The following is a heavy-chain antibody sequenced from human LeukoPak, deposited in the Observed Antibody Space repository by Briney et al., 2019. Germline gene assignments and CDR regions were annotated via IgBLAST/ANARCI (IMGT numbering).Heavy chain of an antibody. CDR3: ARGSGYSYGPHDY. CDR2: IIPILGIA. V-gene: IGHV1-69*04. J-gene: IGHJ4*02. Sequence: SVKVSCKASGGTFISYAISWVRQAPGQGLEWMGRIIPILGIANYAQKFQGRVTITADKSTSTAYMELSSLRSEDTAVYYCARGSGYSYGPHDYWGQGTLVTVSS. D-gene: IGHD5-18*01. CDR1: GGTFISYA.